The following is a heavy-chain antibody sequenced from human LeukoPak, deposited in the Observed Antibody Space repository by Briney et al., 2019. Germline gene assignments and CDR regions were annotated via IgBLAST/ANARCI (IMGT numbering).Heavy chain of an antibody. D-gene: IGHD3-10*02. CDR3: AELGITMIGGV. J-gene: IGHJ6*04. CDR1: GFTFSSYA. Sequence: GGSLRLSCAASGFTFSSYAMHWVRQAPGKGLEWVALISFDGSDKYYADSVKGRCTISRDNAKNSLYLQMNSLGAEDTAVYYCAELGITMIGGVWGKGTTVTISS. CDR2: ISFDGSDK. V-gene: IGHV3-30*04.